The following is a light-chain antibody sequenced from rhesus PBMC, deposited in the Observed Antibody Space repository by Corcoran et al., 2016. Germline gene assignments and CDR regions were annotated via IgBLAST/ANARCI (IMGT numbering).Light chain of an antibody. V-gene: IGKV1-43*02. CDR3: LQYNGDPWT. CDR1: QDISSY. Sequence: DIQMTQSPSSLSASVGDRVSITCRSSQDISSYLNWYQQKPGKAPKRLIYKSSRLESGVPSRFSGSGSGTDFTLTISSLQPEDFATYYCLQYNGDPWTFGQGTKVEIK. J-gene: IGKJ1*01. CDR2: KSS.